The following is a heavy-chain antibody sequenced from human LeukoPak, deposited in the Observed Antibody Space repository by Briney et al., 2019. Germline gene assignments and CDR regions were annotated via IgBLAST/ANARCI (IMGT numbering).Heavy chain of an antibody. J-gene: IGHJ4*02. V-gene: IGHV3-49*03. CDR2: IRSKASGGTT. Sequence: PGGSLRLSCTGSGFTFGDYAMSWFRQAPGRGLEWVGFIRSKASGGTTEYAASVKGRFTISRDDSKSSAYLQMNSLKAEDTAVYYCTKDLDCSGGSCYFDYWGQGTLVTVSS. D-gene: IGHD2-15*01. CDR3: TKDLDCSGGSCYFDY. CDR1: GFTFGDYA.